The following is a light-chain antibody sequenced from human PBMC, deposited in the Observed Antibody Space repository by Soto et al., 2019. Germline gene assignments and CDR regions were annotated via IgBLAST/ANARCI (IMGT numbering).Light chain of an antibody. V-gene: IGKV3-11*01. Sequence: EILLTQSPAALSLSPGERATLSCRASQSISRYLAWYQQKPGQAPRLLIYDASNRATGIPARFSGSGSGTDFTLTISSLEPEDFAVYYCQQRSNWLITFGQGTRWRLN. CDR1: QSISRY. CDR2: DAS. CDR3: QQRSNWLIT. J-gene: IGKJ5*01.